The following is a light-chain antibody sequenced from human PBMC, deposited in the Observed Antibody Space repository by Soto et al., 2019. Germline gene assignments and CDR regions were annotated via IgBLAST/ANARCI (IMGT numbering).Light chain of an antibody. CDR2: GAS. CDR1: QSVSAN. CDR3: QKYSNWPQK. V-gene: IGKV3-15*01. Sequence: EIVFTQSPSTLSLSPVERATLSCMASQSVSANLAWYQQKPGQAPRLLIYGASTRATGIPARFSGSGSGTEFTLTISSLQSEDFAVYYCQKYSNWPQKFGQGTKVDIK. J-gene: IGKJ1*01.